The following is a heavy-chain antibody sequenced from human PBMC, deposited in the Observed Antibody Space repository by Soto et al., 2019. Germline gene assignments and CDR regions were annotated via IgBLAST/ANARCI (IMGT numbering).Heavy chain of an antibody. V-gene: IGHV3-23*01. Sequence: EVQLLESGGGLVQPGGSLRLSCAASGFTFSSYAMSWVRQAPGKGLEWVTATSASGGSTDHAGSVEGRFTISRDNSKNTRYLQRNSLRAEDTAVDYGAPKVGYSGSWPDYWGEGTLVTVSS. CDR3: APKVGYSGSWPDY. CDR1: GFTFSSYA. CDR2: TSASGGST. J-gene: IGHJ4*02. D-gene: IGHD6-13*01.